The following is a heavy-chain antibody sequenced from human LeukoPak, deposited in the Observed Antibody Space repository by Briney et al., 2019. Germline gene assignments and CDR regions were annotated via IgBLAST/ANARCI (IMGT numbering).Heavy chain of an antibody. V-gene: IGHV1-69*13. CDR3: ARDNQQLVNYYYYGMDV. J-gene: IGHJ6*02. CDR2: IIPIFGTA. CDR1: GGTFSSYA. Sequence: SVKVSCKASGGTFSSYAISWVRQAPGQGLEWMGGIIPIFGTANYAQKFQGRVTITADESTSTAYMELRSLRSDDTAVYYCARDNQQLVNYYYYGMDVWGQGTTVTISS. D-gene: IGHD6-13*01.